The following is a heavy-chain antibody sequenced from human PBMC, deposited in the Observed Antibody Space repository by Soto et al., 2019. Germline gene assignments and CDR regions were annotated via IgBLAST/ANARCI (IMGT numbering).Heavy chain of an antibody. V-gene: IGHV3-30-3*01. CDR2: ISYDGSNK. CDR3: ARGDREDIAVVVGARPGEYGVDV. CDR1: GFTFSSYA. Sequence: VQLVESGGGVVQPGRSLRLSCAASGFTFSSYAMHWVRRAPGKGLECVAVISYDGSNKFYRDSVKGRFTISRDNSKNTLYLQINSLRYEDTAVYYCARGDREDIAVVVGARPGEYGVDVWGQGTTVTVSS. J-gene: IGHJ6*02. D-gene: IGHD2-15*01.